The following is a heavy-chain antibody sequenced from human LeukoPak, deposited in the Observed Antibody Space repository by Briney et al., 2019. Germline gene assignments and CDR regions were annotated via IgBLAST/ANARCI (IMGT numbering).Heavy chain of an antibody. CDR1: GGSISSGGYY. V-gene: IGHV4-31*03. J-gene: IGHJ3*02. Sequence: SQTLSLTCTVSGGSISSGGYYWSWIRQHAGKGLEWIGYIYYSGSTYYNPSLKSRVTISVDTSKNQFSLKLSSVTAADTAVYYCARGDTTGVDAFDIWGQGTMVTVSS. CDR3: ARGDTTGVDAFDI. D-gene: IGHD4-23*01. CDR2: IYYSGST.